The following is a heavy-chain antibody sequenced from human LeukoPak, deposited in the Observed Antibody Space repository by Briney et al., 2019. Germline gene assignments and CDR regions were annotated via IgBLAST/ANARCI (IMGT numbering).Heavy chain of an antibody. J-gene: IGHJ4*02. Sequence: GGSLRLSCAASGFTFSSYEMNWVRQAPGKGPEWVSYISSSGSTIYYTDSVKGRFTISRDNAKNSLFLQMNSLRAEDTAVYYCANQHMDYFDYWGQGTLVTVSS. V-gene: IGHV3-48*03. CDR3: ANQHMDYFDY. D-gene: IGHD2-21*01. CDR2: ISSSGSTI. CDR1: GFTFSSYE.